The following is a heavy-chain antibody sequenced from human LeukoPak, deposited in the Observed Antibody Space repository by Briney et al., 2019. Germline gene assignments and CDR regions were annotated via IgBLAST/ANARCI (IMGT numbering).Heavy chain of an antibody. J-gene: IGHJ4*02. CDR3: ASSPSFEKIFDY. Sequence: GGSLRLSCAASGFTFSSYSMNWVRQAPGKGLEWVSSISSSSYIYYADSVKGRFTISRDNAKNSLYLQMNSLRAEDTAVYYCASSPSFEKIFDYWGQGTLVTVSS. CDR2: ISSSSYI. CDR1: GFTFSSYS. V-gene: IGHV3-21*01.